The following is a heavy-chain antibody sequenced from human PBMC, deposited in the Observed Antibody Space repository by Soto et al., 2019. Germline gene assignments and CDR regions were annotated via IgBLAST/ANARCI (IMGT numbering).Heavy chain of an antibody. J-gene: IGHJ4*02. V-gene: IGHV3-30-3*01. CDR3: AGLSSTPNYSSGWYTDAPQNDY. Sequence: GGSLRLSCAASGFTFSSYAMHWVRQAPGKGLEWVAVISYDGSNKYYADSVKGRFTISRDNSKNTLYLQMNSLRAEDTAVYYCAGLSSTPNYSSGWYTDAPQNDYWGQGTLVTVSS. CDR1: GFTFSSYA. CDR2: ISYDGSNK. D-gene: IGHD6-19*01.